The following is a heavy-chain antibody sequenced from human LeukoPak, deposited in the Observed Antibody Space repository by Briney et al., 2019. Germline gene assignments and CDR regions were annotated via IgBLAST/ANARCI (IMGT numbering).Heavy chain of an antibody. CDR2: IYYSGST. CDR1: GGSISSGDYY. D-gene: IGHD3-10*01. V-gene: IGHV4-30-4*08. Sequence: SETLSLTCTVSGGSISSGDYYWSWIRQPPGKGLEWIGYIYYSGSTYYNPSPKSRVTISVDTSKNQFSLKLSSVTAADTAVYYCARDDLHSGFDPWGQGTLVTVSS. CDR3: ARDDLHSGFDP. J-gene: IGHJ5*02.